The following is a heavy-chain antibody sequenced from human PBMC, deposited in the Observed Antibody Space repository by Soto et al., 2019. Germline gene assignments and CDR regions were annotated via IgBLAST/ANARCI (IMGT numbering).Heavy chain of an antibody. J-gene: IGHJ4*02. V-gene: IGHV4-59*01. CDR3: ARDRLGYCSGGSCFDTYFDY. CDR2: IYYSGST. Sequence: SETLSLTCTVSGGSISSYYWSWIRQPPGKGLEWIGYIYYSGSTNYNPSLKSRVTISVDTSKNQFSLKLSSVTAADTAVYYCARDRLGYCSGGSCFDTYFDYWGQGTLVTVS. CDR1: GGSISSYY. D-gene: IGHD2-15*01.